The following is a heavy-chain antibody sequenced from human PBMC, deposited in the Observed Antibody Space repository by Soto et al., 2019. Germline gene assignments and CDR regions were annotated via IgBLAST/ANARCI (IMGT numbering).Heavy chain of an antibody. CDR3: ARGLHSLFDY. J-gene: IGHJ4*02. CDR1: GFTFSNYG. V-gene: IGHV3-33*01. CDR2: IWYDGNIK. Sequence: GGSLRLSCAASGFTFSNYGMHWVRQAPGKGLEWVAVIWYDGNIKYYADSVKGRFTISRDNSNNTLYVQMTSLRAEDTAVYYCARGLHSLFDYWGQGTLVTVSS. D-gene: IGHD2-21*01.